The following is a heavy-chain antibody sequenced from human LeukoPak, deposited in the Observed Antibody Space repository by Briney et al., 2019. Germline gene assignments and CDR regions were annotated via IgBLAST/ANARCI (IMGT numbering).Heavy chain of an antibody. Sequence: GGSLRLSCAASGFTFSNYGMSWVRQAPGKGLEWVSVIYSGGSTYYADSVKGRFTISRDNSKNTLYLQMNSLRAEDTAVYYCAREDYYYGMDVWGQGTTVTVSS. CDR1: GFTFSNYG. CDR2: IYSGGST. V-gene: IGHV3-53*01. J-gene: IGHJ6*02. CDR3: AREDYYYGMDV.